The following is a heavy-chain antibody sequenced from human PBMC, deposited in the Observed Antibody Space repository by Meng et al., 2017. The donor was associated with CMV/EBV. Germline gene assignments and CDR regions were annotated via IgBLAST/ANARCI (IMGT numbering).Heavy chain of an antibody. V-gene: IGHV4-30-4*08. CDR1: GGSISSGDYY. D-gene: IGHD3-10*01. CDR2: IYYSGST. J-gene: IGHJ5*02. Sequence: HGPRQEPGPGMVKPSQTLSLTCTVSGGSISSGDYYWSWIRKPPGKGLEWIGYIYYSGSTYYNPSLKSRVTISVDTSKNQFSLKLSSVTAADTAVYYCARGFTGVLLWFGESLGWFDPWGQGTLVTVSS. CDR3: ARGFTGVLLWFGESLGWFDP.